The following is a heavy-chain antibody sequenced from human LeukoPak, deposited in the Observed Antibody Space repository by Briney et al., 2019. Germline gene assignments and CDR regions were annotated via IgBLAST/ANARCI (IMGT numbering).Heavy chain of an antibody. V-gene: IGHV3-23*01. CDR2: ISGSGDGT. CDR1: GFIFSSYA. D-gene: IGHD2-2*01. J-gene: IGHJ4*02. CDR3: AKGVGGYRSSTDCRTSDN. Sequence: PGGSLRLSCAASGFIFSSYAMNWGRQAPGKGLEWVSAISGSGDGTYYADSVKGRLPLSRDNSKNTLYLQMNNPRAEDSAVYYCAKGVGGYRSSTDCRTSDNWGQGTLVTVSS.